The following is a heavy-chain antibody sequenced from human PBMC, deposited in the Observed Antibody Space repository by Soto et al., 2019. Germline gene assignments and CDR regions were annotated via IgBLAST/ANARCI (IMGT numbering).Heavy chain of an antibody. D-gene: IGHD6-13*01. CDR1: GITFSNAW. J-gene: IGHJ3*02. Sequence: EVQLVESGGGLVEPGGSLRLSCAASGITFSNAWMNWVRKAPGKGLEYIGRIRSKTDGGATEYAGPVEGRFTVSIDASKNTLYLQMSGLKTEDTAVYYCTTTRPGTNVFDNWGQGTLVTVSS. CDR3: TTTRPGTNVFDN. V-gene: IGHV3-15*01. CDR2: IRSKTDGGAT.